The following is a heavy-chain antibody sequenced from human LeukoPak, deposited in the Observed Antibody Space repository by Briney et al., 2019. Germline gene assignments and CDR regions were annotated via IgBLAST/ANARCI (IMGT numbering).Heavy chain of an antibody. V-gene: IGHV4-34*01. Sequence: PSETLSLTCAVYGGSFSGYYWSWIRQPPGKGLEWIGEINHSGSTNYNPSLKSRVTISVDTSKRQVSLRLTSVTAADTAVYYCARHPFATPFDRWGRGTLVTVSS. CDR2: INHSGST. CDR3: ARHPFATPFDR. D-gene: IGHD2-15*01. J-gene: IGHJ5*02. CDR1: GGSFSGYY.